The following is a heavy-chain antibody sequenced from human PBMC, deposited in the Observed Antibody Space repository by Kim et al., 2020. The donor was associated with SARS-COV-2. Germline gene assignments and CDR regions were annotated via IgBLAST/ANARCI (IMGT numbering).Heavy chain of an antibody. J-gene: IGHJ4*02. Sequence: VKGRFTISRDDSKNTLYLQMNSLKTEDTAVYYCTTEKDRGVSSGGSSVVYWGQGTLVTVSS. V-gene: IGHV3-15*01. CDR3: TTEKDRGVSSGGSSVVY. D-gene: IGHD2-15*01.